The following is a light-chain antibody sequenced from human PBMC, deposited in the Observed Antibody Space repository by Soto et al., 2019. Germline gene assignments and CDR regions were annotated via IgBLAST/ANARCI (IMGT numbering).Light chain of an antibody. CDR1: QSVSSSY. CDR2: GTI. J-gene: IGKJ1*01. V-gene: IGKV3-20*01. Sequence: ESVLTQSPGTLSLSPGERASLSCRASQSVSSSYIAWYQQKPGQAPSLLIYGTIRRDTGVPDRFSGSGSGTDFSFTINGLEPGDFAVYYCQEYGDSPSTFCQDTKVEIK. CDR3: QEYGDSPST.